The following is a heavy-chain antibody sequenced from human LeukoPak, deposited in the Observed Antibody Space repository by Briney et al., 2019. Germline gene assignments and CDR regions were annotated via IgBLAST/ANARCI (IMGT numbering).Heavy chain of an antibody. D-gene: IGHD3-16*01. CDR1: GGSIGGYY. CDR2: IYYTGRA. Sequence: SETLSLTCTVSGGSIGGYYWTWIRLPPGKGMGWIGQIYYTGRADYNPSLKSRITISVDTSKNQISLRLSSVTAADTAIYYCARFGVDYDMDVWGQGTTVTVSS. V-gene: IGHV4-59*01. J-gene: IGHJ6*02. CDR3: ARFGVDYDMDV.